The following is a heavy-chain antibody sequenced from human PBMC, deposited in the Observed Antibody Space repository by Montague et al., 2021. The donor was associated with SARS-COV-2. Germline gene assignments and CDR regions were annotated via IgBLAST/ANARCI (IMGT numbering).Heavy chain of an antibody. CDR1: GGSITVSRYD. D-gene: IGHD1-1*01. CDR3: ARHRANAGSFDI. J-gene: IGHJ3*02. V-gene: IGHV4-39*01. CDR2: VHYTGTT. Sequence: SETLSLTCTVSGGSITVSRYDWGWIRQPPGKGLEWIGSVHYTGTTSYNASLKSRLTISVDTSENQFSLKITSVTASDTAVYHCARHRANAGSFDIWGQGTMVTVSS.